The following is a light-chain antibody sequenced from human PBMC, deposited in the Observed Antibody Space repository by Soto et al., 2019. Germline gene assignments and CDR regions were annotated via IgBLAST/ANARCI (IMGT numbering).Light chain of an antibody. CDR1: QSVSTN. Sequence: EIVMTQSPATLYVSPGERATLSCRASQSVSTNLAWYQQMPGQAPRLLIYDTSTRATGVPARFSGSVSGTEFTLTISSLQSEDFAVYYCQQYNSWPPHTFGQGTKLEIK. V-gene: IGKV3-15*01. CDR3: QQYNSWPPHT. J-gene: IGKJ2*01. CDR2: DTS.